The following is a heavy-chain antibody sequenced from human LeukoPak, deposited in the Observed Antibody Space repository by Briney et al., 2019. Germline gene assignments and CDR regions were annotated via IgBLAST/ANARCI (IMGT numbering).Heavy chain of an antibody. CDR1: GYTFTGYY. CDR2: INPNSGGT. CDR3: ARVVGAKVRDAFDI. D-gene: IGHD1-26*01. Sequence: ASVKVSRKASGYTFTGYYMHWVRQAPGQGLEWMGWINPNSGGTNYAQKFQGRATMTRDTSISTAYMELSRLRSDDTAVYYCARVVGAKVRDAFDIWGQGTMVTVSS. V-gene: IGHV1-2*02. J-gene: IGHJ3*02.